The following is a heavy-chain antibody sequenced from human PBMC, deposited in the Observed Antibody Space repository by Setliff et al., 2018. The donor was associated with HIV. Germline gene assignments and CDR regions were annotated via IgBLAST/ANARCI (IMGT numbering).Heavy chain of an antibody. Sequence: LSLTCTVSGGSFSSYHWSWIRHPAGKGLEWIGHIFASGSTKYNPSLESRVTMSVDTSRTQSSLKLRSVTAADTAVYYCARVGASGVASSMDYHYYMDVWGKGTSVTVSS. J-gene: IGHJ6*03. CDR3: ARVGASGVASSMDYHYYMDV. CDR1: GGSFSSYH. D-gene: IGHD2-2*01. CDR2: IFASGST. V-gene: IGHV4-4*07.